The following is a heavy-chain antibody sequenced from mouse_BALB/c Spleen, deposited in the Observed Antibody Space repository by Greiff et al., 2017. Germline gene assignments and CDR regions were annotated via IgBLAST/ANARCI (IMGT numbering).Heavy chain of an antibody. Sequence: DVHLVESGPGLVKPSQSLSLTCSVTGYSITSGYYWNWIRQFPGNKLEWMGYISYDGSNNYNPSLKNRISITRDTSKNQFFLKLNSVTTEDTATYYCARERHGNYVGWYFDVWGAGTTVTVSS. D-gene: IGHD2-1*01. CDR1: GYSITSGYY. CDR3: ARERHGNYVGWYFDV. V-gene: IGHV3-6*02. CDR2: ISYDGSN. J-gene: IGHJ1*01.